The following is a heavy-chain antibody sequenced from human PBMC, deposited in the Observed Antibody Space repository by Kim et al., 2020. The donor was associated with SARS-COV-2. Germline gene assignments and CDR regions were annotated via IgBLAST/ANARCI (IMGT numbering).Heavy chain of an antibody. CDR2: IKADESEK. CDR1: GFSFSRDR. D-gene: IGHD1-26*01. CDR3: VREWGY. J-gene: IGHJ4*02. Sequence: GGSLTLACAASGFSFSRDRMSWVRQAHGKGLEWVANIKADESEKHYVGPGKGRFSILRDNAKNSLFLQMNSLRAEDTAVYYCVREWGYWGQGTLVTVSS. V-gene: IGHV3-7*03.